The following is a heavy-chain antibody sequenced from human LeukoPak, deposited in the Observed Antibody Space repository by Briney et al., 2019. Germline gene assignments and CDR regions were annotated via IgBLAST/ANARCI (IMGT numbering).Heavy chain of an antibody. V-gene: IGHV3-30-3*01. CDR2: LSSDGVNK. CDR3: ARDPGTIFDVLNSHFDV. J-gene: IGHJ4*02. CDR1: GFTFSSYV. Sequence: GGSLRLSCAASGFTFSSYVMHWVRQTPGKGLEWVAILSSDGVNKRYADFVQGRFTVSRDNFKNTLYLQMDSLTAEDTAFYYCARDPGTIFDVLNSHFDVWGQGTLVTVSS. D-gene: IGHD3-3*01.